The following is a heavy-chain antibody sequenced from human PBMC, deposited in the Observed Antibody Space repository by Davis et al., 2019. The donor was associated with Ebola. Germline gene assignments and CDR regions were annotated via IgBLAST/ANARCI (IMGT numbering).Heavy chain of an antibody. J-gene: IGHJ6*02. CDR1: GYTFTSYG. Sequence: SVKVSCKASGYTFTSYGISWVRQAPGQGLEWMGGIIPIFGTANYAQKFQGRVTITADESTSTAYMELSSLRSEDTAVYYCARDPGVVPAAPVTYYYYYGMDVWGQGTTVTVSS. CDR2: IIPIFGTA. V-gene: IGHV1-69*13. D-gene: IGHD2-2*01. CDR3: ARDPGVVPAAPVTYYYYYGMDV.